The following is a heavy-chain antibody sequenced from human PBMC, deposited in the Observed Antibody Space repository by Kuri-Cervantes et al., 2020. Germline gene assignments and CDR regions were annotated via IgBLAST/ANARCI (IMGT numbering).Heavy chain of an antibody. CDR1: GFTFSNAW. CDR3: TTDGYTVTYTYYYYGMDV. Sequence: GESLKISCAASGFTFSNAWMSWVRQAPGTGLEWVGRIKSKTDGGTTDYAAPVKGRFTISRDDSKNTLYLQMNSLKTEDTAVYYCTTDGYTVTYTYYYYGMDVWGQGTTVTVSS. V-gene: IGHV3-15*01. CDR2: IKSKTDGGTT. D-gene: IGHD4-17*01. J-gene: IGHJ6*02.